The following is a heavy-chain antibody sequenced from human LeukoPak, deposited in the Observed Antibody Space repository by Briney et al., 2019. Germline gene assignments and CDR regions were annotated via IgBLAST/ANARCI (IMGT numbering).Heavy chain of an antibody. CDR1: KFTFSNYG. D-gene: IGHD3-3*01. CDR2: ISYDGSNK. V-gene: IGHV3-30*18. J-gene: IGHJ4*02. Sequence: PGGSLRLSCTASKFTFSNYGMHWVRQAPGKGLEWVAVISYDGSNKYYADSVKGRFTISRDNSKNTLYLQMNSLRAEDTAVYYCAKGARSRFLEWLTPGYWGQGTLVTVSS. CDR3: AKGARSRFLEWLTPGY.